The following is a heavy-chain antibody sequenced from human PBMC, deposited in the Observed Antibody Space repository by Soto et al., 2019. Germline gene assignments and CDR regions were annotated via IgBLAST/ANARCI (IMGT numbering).Heavy chain of an antibody. CDR2: IYSGGST. CDR1: GFTVSSNY. J-gene: IGHJ4*02. CDR3: ARELDAAGISYFDY. Sequence: SGGSLRLSCAASGFTVSSNYMSWVRQAPGKGLEWVSVIYSGGSTYYADSVKGRFTISRDNSKNTLYLQMNSLRAEDTAVYYCARELDAAGISYFDYWGQGTLVTVSS. D-gene: IGHD6-19*01. V-gene: IGHV3-66*01.